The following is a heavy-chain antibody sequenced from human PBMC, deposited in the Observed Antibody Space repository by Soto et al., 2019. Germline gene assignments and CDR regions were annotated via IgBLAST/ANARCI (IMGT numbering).Heavy chain of an antibody. J-gene: IGHJ4*02. Sequence: QVKLVQSGTEVKKPGASIKVSCKASGYSFVTSGMTWVRQAPGQGREWMGWISVYNGNTNYDQKLQDRVTMTTDTSTNTAYLEVRNLRSDDTAVYYGARAGQYYDASGYADWGQGTLVTVSS. CDR3: ARAGQYYDASGYAD. CDR2: ISVYNGNT. CDR1: GYSFVTSG. D-gene: IGHD3-22*01. V-gene: IGHV1-18*01.